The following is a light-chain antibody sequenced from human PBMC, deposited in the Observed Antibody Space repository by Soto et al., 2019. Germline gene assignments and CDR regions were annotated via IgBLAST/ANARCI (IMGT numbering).Light chain of an antibody. Sequence: EIEMTQSPATLSLSPGERATLYCWASQSVSSNLAWYQQKPGQAPRLLIYGASTRVTGVPARFSGSGSGTDFTLAISSLEPEDFAVYYCQQRSNWPPVTFGGGTKV. V-gene: IGKV3-11*01. J-gene: IGKJ4*01. CDR3: QQRSNWPPVT. CDR1: QSVSSN. CDR2: GAS.